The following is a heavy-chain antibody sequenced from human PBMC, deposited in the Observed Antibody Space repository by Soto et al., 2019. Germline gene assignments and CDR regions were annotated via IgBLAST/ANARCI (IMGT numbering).Heavy chain of an antibody. V-gene: IGHV3-48*03. CDR2: ISSSGSTI. CDR1: GFTFSSYE. J-gene: IGHJ5*02. D-gene: IGHD2-21*02. Sequence: RLSCAASGFTFSSYEMNWVRQAPGKGLEWVSYISSSGSTIYYADSVKGRFTISRDNAKNSLYLQMNSLRAEDTALYYCARGIVVTAGSPAGWFDPWGQGTLVTVSS. CDR3: ARGIVVTAGSPAGWFDP.